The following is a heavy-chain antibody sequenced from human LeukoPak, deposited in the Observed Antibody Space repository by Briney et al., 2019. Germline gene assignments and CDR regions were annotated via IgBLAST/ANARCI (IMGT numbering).Heavy chain of an antibody. Sequence: ASVKVSCKASGYTFTNYGFSWVRQAPGQGPEWMGWISASNGNTNYAQKFQGRVTLTRDTSASTAYMDLRSLRSDDTAVYFCARSGYSFGYHYFDLWGQGTLVTVSS. D-gene: IGHD5-18*01. J-gene: IGHJ4*02. CDR3: ARSGYSFGYHYFDL. V-gene: IGHV1-18*01. CDR1: GYTFTNYG. CDR2: ISASNGNT.